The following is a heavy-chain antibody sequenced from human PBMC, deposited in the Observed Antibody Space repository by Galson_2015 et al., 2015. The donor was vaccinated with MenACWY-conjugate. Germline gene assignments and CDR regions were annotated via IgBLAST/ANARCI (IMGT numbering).Heavy chain of an antibody. D-gene: IGHD3-22*01. Sequence: LSLTCTVSDGSIGSSGHYWGWIRQAPGKGLEWIGSIHYSGSTYYNPSLKSRVTISVDTSKNQFSLKLSSMTAADTAMYYCARDVDSSGYYGTYWGQGTLVTVSS. CDR3: ARDVDSSGYYGTY. CDR2: IHYSGST. CDR1: DGSIGSSGHY. J-gene: IGHJ4*02. V-gene: IGHV4-39*07.